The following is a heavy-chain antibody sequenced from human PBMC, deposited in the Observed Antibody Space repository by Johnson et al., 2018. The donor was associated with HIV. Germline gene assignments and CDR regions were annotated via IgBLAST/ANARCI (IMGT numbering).Heavy chain of an antibody. CDR1: GFTVGSNY. Sequence: VQLVESGGGLIQPGGSLRLSCAASGFTVGSNYMNWVRQAPGKGLEWVSVMYSGVSTYYADSVKGRFTISRDNSKNTLYLQMNRLRAEDTAVYFCARENIAAGGTDAFDIWGQGTMVTVSS. J-gene: IGHJ3*02. D-gene: IGHD6-13*01. CDR3: ARENIAAGGTDAFDI. CDR2: MYSGVST. V-gene: IGHV3-53*01.